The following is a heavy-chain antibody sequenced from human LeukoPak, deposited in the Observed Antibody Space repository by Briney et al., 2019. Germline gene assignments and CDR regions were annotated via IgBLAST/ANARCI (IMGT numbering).Heavy chain of an antibody. V-gene: IGHV4-39*07. CDR3: ARDYYDSSGYYQFDP. D-gene: IGHD3-22*01. CDR1: GGSISSSSYY. Sequence: PSETLSLICTDSGGSISSSSYYWGWIRQPPGKGLEWVGSIYHSGSTYYNPSLKSRVTISVDTSKNQFSLKLSSVTAADTAVYYCARDYYDSSGYYQFDPWGQGTLVTVSS. J-gene: IGHJ5*02. CDR2: IYHSGST.